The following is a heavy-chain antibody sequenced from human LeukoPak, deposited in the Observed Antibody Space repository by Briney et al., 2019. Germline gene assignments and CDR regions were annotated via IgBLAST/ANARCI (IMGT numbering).Heavy chain of an antibody. J-gene: IGHJ4*02. CDR3: ARVTVTPGELRFDY. D-gene: IGHD4-11*01. CDR2: IYYSGST. CDR1: GGSISSGGYY. Sequence: PSETLSLTCTVSGGSISSGGYYWSWIRQHPGKGLEWIGYIYYSGSTYYNPSLKSRVTISVDTSNDQFSLKLSSVTAADTAVYYCARVTVTPGELRFDYWGQGTLVTVSS. V-gene: IGHV4-31*03.